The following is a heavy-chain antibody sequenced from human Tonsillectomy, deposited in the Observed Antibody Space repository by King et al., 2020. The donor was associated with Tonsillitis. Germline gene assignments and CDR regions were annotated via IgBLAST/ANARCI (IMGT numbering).Heavy chain of an antibody. CDR2: IYYSGST. CDR3: VRAERVVGAPGYYGMDV. D-gene: IGHD1-26*01. J-gene: IGHJ6*02. Sequence: QLQESGPGLVKPSQTLSLTCSVSGGSISSGDYYWSWIRQPPGKGLEWIGYIYYSGSTSYKPSLKSRVTMSVDTSKNQISLKLSSVTAADTAVYFRVRAERVVGAPGYYGMDVWGQGTTVTVSS. CDR1: GGSISSGDYY. V-gene: IGHV4-30-4*01.